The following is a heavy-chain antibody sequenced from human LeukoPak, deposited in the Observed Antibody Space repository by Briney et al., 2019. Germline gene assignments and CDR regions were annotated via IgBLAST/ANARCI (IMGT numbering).Heavy chain of an antibody. Sequence: SETLSLTCTISGGSISSYYWSWIRQPPGKGLEWIGYIYYSGSTNYNPSLKSRVTISVDTSKNQFSLKLSSVTAADTAVYYCARGGSSGWYYFDYWGQGTLVTVSS. CDR3: ARGGSSGWYYFDY. V-gene: IGHV4-59*01. D-gene: IGHD6-19*01. CDR1: GGSISSYY. J-gene: IGHJ4*02. CDR2: IYYSGST.